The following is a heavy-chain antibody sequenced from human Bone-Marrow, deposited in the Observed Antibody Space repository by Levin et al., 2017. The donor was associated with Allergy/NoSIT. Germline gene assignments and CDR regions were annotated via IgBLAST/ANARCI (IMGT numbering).Heavy chain of an antibody. Sequence: GGSLRLSCAASGFTFSSYGMHWVRQAPGKGLEWVAVISYDGSNKYYADSVKGRFTISRDNSKNTLYLQMNSLRAEDTAVYYCAKESEVATFWYVGRKDYYYYGMDVWGQGTTVTVSS. J-gene: IGHJ6*02. V-gene: IGHV3-30*18. CDR3: AKESEVATFWYVGRKDYYYYGMDV. CDR1: GFTFSSYG. CDR2: ISYDGSNK. D-gene: IGHD5-12*01.